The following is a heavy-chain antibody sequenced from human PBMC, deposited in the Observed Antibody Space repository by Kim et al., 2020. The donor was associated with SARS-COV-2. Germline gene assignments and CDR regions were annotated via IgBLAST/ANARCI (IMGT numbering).Heavy chain of an antibody. V-gene: IGHV3-48*02. CDR3: ARLAHYYDSRGYFDY. J-gene: IGHJ4*02. D-gene: IGHD3-22*01. Sequence: DSVKGRFTISRDNAKNSLYLQMNSLRDEDTAVYYCARLAHYYDSRGYFDYWGQGTLVTVSS.